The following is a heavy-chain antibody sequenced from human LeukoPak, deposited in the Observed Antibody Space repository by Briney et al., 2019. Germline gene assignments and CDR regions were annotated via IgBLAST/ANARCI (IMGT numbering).Heavy chain of an antibody. D-gene: IGHD1-26*01. Sequence: SETLSLTCTVSGYPISSGYYWGWIRQPPGKGLEWIGSIYHSGSTYYNPSLKSRVTISVDTSKNQFSLKLSSVTAADTAVYYCARAWSGSYSDYWGQGTLVTVSS. CDR1: GYPISSGYY. J-gene: IGHJ4*02. CDR3: ARAWSGSYSDY. V-gene: IGHV4-38-2*02. CDR2: IYHSGST.